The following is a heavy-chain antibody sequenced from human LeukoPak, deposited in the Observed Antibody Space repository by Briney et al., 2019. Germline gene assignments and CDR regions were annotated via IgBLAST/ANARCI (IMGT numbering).Heavy chain of an antibody. J-gene: IGHJ3*02. D-gene: IGHD4-17*01. CDR1: GGSISSYY. Sequence: PSETLSLTCTVSGGSISSYYWSWIRQPAGKGLEWIGRIYTSGSTNYNPSLKSRVTMSVDTSRNQFSLKLSSVTAADTAVYYCTRDLVTVTKGFDIWGQGTMVSVSS. CDR3: TRDLVTVTKGFDI. CDR2: IYTSGST. V-gene: IGHV4-4*07.